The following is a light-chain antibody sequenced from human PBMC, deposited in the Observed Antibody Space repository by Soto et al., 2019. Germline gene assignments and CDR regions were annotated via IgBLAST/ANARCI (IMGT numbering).Light chain of an antibody. CDR3: QHYNNWPRT. V-gene: IGKV3-15*01. J-gene: IGKJ1*01. CDR2: GAS. CDR1: QSVSSN. Sequence: EIVMTQSPATLSVSPGERATLSCRASQSVSSNLAWYQQKPGQAPRLLIYGASTRATGIPARFSGSRSGTEFTLTISSLQSEEFAFYYCQHYNNWPRTFGQGTKVEIK.